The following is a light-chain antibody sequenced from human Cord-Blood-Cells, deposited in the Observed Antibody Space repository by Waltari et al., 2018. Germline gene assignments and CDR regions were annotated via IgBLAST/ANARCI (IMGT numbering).Light chain of an antibody. Sequence: DSQMTQSPSSLPASVGDRVTITCRASQSISSYLNWYQQKPGTAPELLIYAASSLQSGVPARFSGSGSGTDFTLTISRLLPEELSTYYSQQSYSTPYTFAQGTKREIK. CDR3: QQSYSTPYT. J-gene: IGKJ2*01. V-gene: IGKV1-39*01. CDR1: QSISSY. CDR2: AAS.